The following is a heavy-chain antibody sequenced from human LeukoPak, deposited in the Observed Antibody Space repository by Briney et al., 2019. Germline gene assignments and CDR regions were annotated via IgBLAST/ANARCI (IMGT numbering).Heavy chain of an antibody. Sequence: PSETLSLTCTVSGGSISSSSYYSGWIRQPPGKGLEWIGSIYYSGSTYYNPSLKSRVTISVDTSKTPFSLKLSSVTAADTAVYYCARTALAAITSLAFDYWGQGTLVTVSS. D-gene: IGHD2-2*02. V-gene: IGHV4-39*07. J-gene: IGHJ4*02. CDR2: IYYSGST. CDR3: ARTALAAITSLAFDY. CDR1: GGSISSSSYY.